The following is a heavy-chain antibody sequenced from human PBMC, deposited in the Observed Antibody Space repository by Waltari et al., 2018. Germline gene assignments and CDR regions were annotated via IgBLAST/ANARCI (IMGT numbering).Heavy chain of an antibody. V-gene: IGHV3-21*01. CDR3: ARDRRGYFDY. D-gene: IGHD3-16*01. J-gene: IGHJ4*02. CDR1: GFTFSAYN. CDR2: ISGDSRFI. Sequence: EVQLVESGGGLVKPGGSLRLSCDASGFTFSAYNMHWFRLAPGKGLEWVSSISGDSRFIYYADSVNGRFTISSDDAKDSLVLQMNSLRVEDTAIYYCARDRRGYFDYWGQGTLVTVSS.